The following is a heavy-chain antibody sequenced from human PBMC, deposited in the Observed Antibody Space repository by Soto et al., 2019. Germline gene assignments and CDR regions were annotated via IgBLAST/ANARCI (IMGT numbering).Heavy chain of an antibody. CDR2: ISWNSGSI. CDR3: AKGGGGYYYYYMDV. D-gene: IGHD2-15*01. J-gene: IGHJ6*03. Sequence: EVQLVESGGGLVQPGRSLRLSCAASGFTFDDYVMHWVRQAPGKGLEWVSGISWNSGSIGYADSVKGRFTISRDNAKNSLYLQMNSLRAEDTALYYCAKGGGGYYYYYMDVWGKGTTVTVSS. V-gene: IGHV3-9*01. CDR1: GFTFDDYV.